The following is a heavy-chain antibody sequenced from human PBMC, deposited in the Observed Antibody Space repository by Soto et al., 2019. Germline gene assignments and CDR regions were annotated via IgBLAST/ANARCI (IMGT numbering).Heavy chain of an antibody. V-gene: IGHV3-30*18. D-gene: IGHD1-26*01. CDR1: GFTFSSYG. J-gene: IGHJ6*02. CDR2: ISYDGSNK. CDR3: AKDCRGGPEGYYYGMDV. Sequence: QVQLVESGGGVVQPGRSLRLSCAASGFTFSSYGMHWVRQAPGKGLEWVAVISYDGSNKYYADSVKGRFTISRDNSKNTLYLQMNSLRAEDTAVYYCAKDCRGGPEGYYYGMDVWGQGTTVTVSS.